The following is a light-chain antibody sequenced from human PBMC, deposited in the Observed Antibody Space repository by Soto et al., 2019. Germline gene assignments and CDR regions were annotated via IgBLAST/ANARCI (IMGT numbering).Light chain of an antibody. CDR1: SSDVGAYNY. Sequence: QSALTQPASVSGSPGQSITISCTGTSSDVGAYNYVSWYQQHPGKAPKLMIYEVSHRPSGVSNRFSGSKSGNTASLTISGLKAEDEADYYCSSFTSSSTQVLGGRTKVTVL. J-gene: IGLJ3*02. CDR3: SSFTSSSTQV. V-gene: IGLV2-14*01. CDR2: EVS.